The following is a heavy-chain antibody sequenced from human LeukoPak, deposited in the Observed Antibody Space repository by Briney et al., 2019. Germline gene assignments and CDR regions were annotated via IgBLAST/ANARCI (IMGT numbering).Heavy chain of an antibody. J-gene: IGHJ4*02. V-gene: IGHV5-51*01. CDR3: ARLRFYRYCSSTSCPYYFDY. CDR2: IYPGDSDT. Sequence: GESLKISCKGSGYSFTSYWIGWVRQMPGKGLERMGIIYPGDSDTRYSPSFQGQVTISADKSISTAYLQWSSLKASDTAMYYCARLRFYRYCSSTSCPYYFDYWGQGTLVTVSS. D-gene: IGHD2-2*01. CDR1: GYSFTSYW.